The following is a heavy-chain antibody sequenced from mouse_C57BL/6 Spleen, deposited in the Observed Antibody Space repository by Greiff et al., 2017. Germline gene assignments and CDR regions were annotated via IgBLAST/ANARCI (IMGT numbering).Heavy chain of an antibody. CDR2: IYPRDGST. Sequence: QVQLQQSDAELVKPGASVKISCKVSGYTFTDHTIHWMKQRPEQGLEWIGYIYPRDGSTKYNEKFKGKATLTADKSSSTAYMQLNSLTSEDSAVYFCAILYYYGSSYPLFDYWGQGTTLTVSS. V-gene: IGHV1-78*01. CDR3: AILYYYGSSYPLFDY. J-gene: IGHJ2*01. CDR1: GYTFTDHT. D-gene: IGHD1-1*01.